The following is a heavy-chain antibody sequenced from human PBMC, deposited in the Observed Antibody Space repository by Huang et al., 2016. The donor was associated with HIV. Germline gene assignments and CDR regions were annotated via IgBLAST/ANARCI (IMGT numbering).Heavy chain of an antibody. CDR1: GGSFSGYY. J-gene: IGHJ4*02. V-gene: IGHV4-34*01. CDR3: ARGRKWLQLRGAYYLDD. D-gene: IGHD4-4*01. CDR2: INHSGST. Sequence: QEWGAGLLKPSETLSLTCAVYGGSFSGYYWTWVRQLPGKGLEWMGEINHSGSTNYNPSLKTGLSISIDTSKNLFSLKMKSVTAADTAVYYCARGRKWLQLRGAYYLDDWGRGTLVTVSS.